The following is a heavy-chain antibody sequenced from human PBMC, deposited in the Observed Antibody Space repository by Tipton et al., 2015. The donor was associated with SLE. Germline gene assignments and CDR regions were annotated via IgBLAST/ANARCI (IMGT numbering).Heavy chain of an antibody. J-gene: IGHJ4*02. Sequence: TLSLTCTVSGGSISSYYWSWIRQPPGKGLEWIGYIYYSGSTNYNPSLKSRVTISVDTSKNQFSLKLSSVTAADTAVYYCARTDWGYYFDYWGQGTLVTVS. CDR3: ARTDWGYYFDY. CDR1: GGSISSYY. D-gene: IGHD3-9*01. V-gene: IGHV4-59*01. CDR2: IYYSGST.